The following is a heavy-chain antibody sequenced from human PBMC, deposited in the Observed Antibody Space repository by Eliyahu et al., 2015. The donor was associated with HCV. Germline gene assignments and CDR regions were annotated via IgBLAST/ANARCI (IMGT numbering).Heavy chain of an antibody. J-gene: IGHJ4*02. CDR2: INPHSGGT. Sequence: QAQLVQSGAEVKKPGASVRVSCKASGYPFSDYYIHWVRQAPGQGLEWMGWINPHSGGTKYAQKFQGRVTMTRDTSISTAYMELGRLRSDDTAVYYCARGGATLGIDYWGQENLVTVSS. D-gene: IGHD1-26*01. V-gene: IGHV1-2*02. CDR1: GYPFSDYY. CDR3: ARGGATLGIDY.